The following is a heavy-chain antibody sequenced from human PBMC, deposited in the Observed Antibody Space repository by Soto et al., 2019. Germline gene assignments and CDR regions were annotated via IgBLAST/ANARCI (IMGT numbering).Heavy chain of an antibody. CDR2: ISHSGST. CDR3: ARGVLLPDY. Sequence: QLQLQESGSGLVKPSQTLSLTCAVSGGSISSGGYSWSWIRQPPGKGLEWIGYISHSGSTYYNPSLKRRVTISLDRSKNQFSLKLSSVTAADASVYYCARGVLLPDYWGQGPLVTVSS. D-gene: IGHD3-3*01. V-gene: IGHV4-30-2*01. CDR1: GGSISSGGYS. J-gene: IGHJ4*02.